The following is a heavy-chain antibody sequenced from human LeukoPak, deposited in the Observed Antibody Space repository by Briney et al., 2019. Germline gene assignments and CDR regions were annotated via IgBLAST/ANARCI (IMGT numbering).Heavy chain of an antibody. CDR2: IHTSGST. CDR1: GDSISNYY. V-gene: IGHV4-4*09. J-gene: IGHJ4*02. Sequence: SETLSLTCTVSGDSISNYYWSWIRQTPGKGLEWIGYIHTSGSTYYNPSLKSRVTISVDTSKNQFSLKLSSVTAADTAVYYCARGYYDTSAYSNPSDFWGQGTLVTVSS. D-gene: IGHD3-22*01. CDR3: ARGYYDTSAYSNPSDF.